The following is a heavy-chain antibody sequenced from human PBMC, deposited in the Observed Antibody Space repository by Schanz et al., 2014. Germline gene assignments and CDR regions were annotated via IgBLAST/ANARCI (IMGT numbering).Heavy chain of an antibody. CDR1: GGSISTSSRY. V-gene: IGHV4-39*01. CDR3: VRHGNYEFWHGPTPQFEN. J-gene: IGHJ4*02. CDR2: LYYTGKT. Sequence: QLHLQESGPGLAKPSETLSLICSVSGGSISTSSRYWGWIRQSPGKGLEWLGSLYYTGKTHYNPPLKSKLTISLDTPKNHFSLTLPSVTAADTAVYYCVRHGNYEFWHGPTPQFENWGQGTLVTVS. D-gene: IGHD3-3*01.